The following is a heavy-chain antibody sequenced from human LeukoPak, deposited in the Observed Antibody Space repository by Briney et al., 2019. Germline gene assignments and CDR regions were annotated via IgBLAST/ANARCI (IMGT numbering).Heavy chain of an antibody. CDR1: GFTFSSYA. CDR3: AREPEDYYGSGSLFDY. CDR2: ISYDGSNK. D-gene: IGHD3-10*01. J-gene: IGHJ4*02. V-gene: IGHV3-30-3*01. Sequence: PGGSLRLSCAASGFTFSSYAMHWVRQAPGKGLEWVAVISYDGSNKYYADSVKGRFTISRDNSKNTLYLQMNSLRAEDTAVYYCAREPEDYYGSGSLFDYWGQGTLVTVSS.